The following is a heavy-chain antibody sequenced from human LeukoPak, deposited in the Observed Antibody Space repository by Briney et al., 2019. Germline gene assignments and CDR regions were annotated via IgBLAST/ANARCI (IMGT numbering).Heavy chain of an antibody. CDR1: GYTFTSYG. D-gene: IGHD2-2*01. CDR2: ISAYNGNT. Sequence: GASVKVSCKASGYTFTSYGISWVRQAPGQGLEWMGWISAYNGNTNYAQKLQGRVTMTTDTSTSTAYMELRSLRSDDTAVYYCARDGEVVVPAEWTFDIWGQGTMVTVSS. J-gene: IGHJ3*02. V-gene: IGHV1-18*01. CDR3: ARDGEVVVPAEWTFDI.